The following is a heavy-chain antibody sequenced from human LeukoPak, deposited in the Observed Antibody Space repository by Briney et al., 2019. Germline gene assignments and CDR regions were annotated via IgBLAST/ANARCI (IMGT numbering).Heavy chain of an antibody. V-gene: IGHV3-53*01. D-gene: IGHD6-6*01. CDR2: IYSGGST. Sequence: GGSLRLSCAASGFTVSSNYMSWVRQAPGKGLEWVSVIYSGGSTYHADSVKGRFTISRDNSKNTLYLQMNSLRAEDTAVYYCARDRTSSSWPYMDVWGKGTTVTVSS. CDR1: GFTVSSNY. CDR3: ARDRTSSSWPYMDV. J-gene: IGHJ6*03.